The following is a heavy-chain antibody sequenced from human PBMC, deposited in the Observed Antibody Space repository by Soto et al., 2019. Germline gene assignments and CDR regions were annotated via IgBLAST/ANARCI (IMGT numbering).Heavy chain of an antibody. CDR3: ANRGGNSLWTFDF. J-gene: IGHJ3*01. CDR2: ISNDGSIQ. V-gene: IGHV3-30*18. Sequence: QVQLVESGGGVVQPGGSLRLSCAASGFTFSSYAMHWVRQTPGKGLEWVAAISNDGSIQYYADSVKGRFTISRDNSKNTLYLQMNRLRPEDTAVFYCANRGGNSLWTFDFWGQGTMVTVSS. CDR1: GFTFSSYA. D-gene: IGHD2-21*01.